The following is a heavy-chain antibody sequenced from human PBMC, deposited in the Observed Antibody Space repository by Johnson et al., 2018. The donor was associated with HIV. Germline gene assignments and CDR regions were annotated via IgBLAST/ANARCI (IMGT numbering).Heavy chain of an antibody. J-gene: IGHJ3*02. CDR1: GFTFSSYD. CDR2: ISYSGSNK. Sequence: QVQLVESGGGLVQPGGSLRLSCAASGFTFSSYDMHWVRQTPGNGLEWVSIISYSGSNKYYADSVKGRFTISRDNSKNTLYLQMNSLRAGDTAVFYCAKRGHGYAAFDIWGQGTMVTVSS. CDR3: AKRGHGYAAFDI. V-gene: IGHV3-30*18. D-gene: IGHD2-15*01.